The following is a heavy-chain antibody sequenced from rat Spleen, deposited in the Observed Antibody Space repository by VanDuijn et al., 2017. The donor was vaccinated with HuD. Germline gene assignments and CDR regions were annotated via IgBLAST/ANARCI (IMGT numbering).Heavy chain of an antibody. CDR3: TGGGSFCRNWFSN. V-gene: IGHV5S13*01. D-gene: IGHD4-2*01. CDR2: ISPSGGTT. Sequence: EVQLVESGGGFVQPGRSLKLSCAASGFTFNNYDMAWVRQAPTKGLEWVASISPSGGTTYYRDSVKGRFVISKDNAKNTGYLQMNNLRSEDTAIYCFTGGGSFCRNWFSNVGQGTLVSVSS. J-gene: IGHJ3*01. CDR1: GFTFNNYD.